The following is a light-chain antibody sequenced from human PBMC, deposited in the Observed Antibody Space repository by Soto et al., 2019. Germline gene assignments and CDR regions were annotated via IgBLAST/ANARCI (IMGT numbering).Light chain of an antibody. J-gene: IGKJ4*01. CDR2: GAS. V-gene: IGKV3-15*01. Sequence: EIVMTQSPATLSVSPGERATLSCGASHRVSSYLALYQQRPGQAPRLLIYGASTRATGIPARFSGSASGTEFTLTISSLQSEDFAIYYCQQYNNWPLTFGGGTKVDIK. CDR3: QQYNNWPLT. CDR1: HRVSSY.